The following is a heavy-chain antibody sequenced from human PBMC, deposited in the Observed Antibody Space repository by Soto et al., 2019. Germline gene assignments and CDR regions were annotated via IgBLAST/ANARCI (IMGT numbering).Heavy chain of an antibody. CDR2: ISHSGST. V-gene: IGHV4-4*02. D-gene: IGHD5-12*01. J-gene: IGHJ4*02. CDR1: GGSISSSNW. CDR3: ARLLRLGYSGNEDY. Sequence: QVQLQQSGPGLVKPSGTLSLTCAVSGGSISSSNWWSWVRQPPGKGLEWIGEISHSGSTNYSPSLKSRVTMSIDKSKNQFSLTLKSVTAADTAVYYCARLLRLGYSGNEDYWGQGTLVTVSS.